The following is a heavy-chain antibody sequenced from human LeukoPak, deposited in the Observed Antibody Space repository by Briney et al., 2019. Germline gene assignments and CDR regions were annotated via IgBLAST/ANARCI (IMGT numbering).Heavy chain of an antibody. J-gene: IGHJ4*02. Sequence: PSETLSLTCAVYGGSFSGYYWSWIRQPPGKGLEWIGEINHSGSTNYNPSLKSRVTISVDTSKNQFSLKLSSVTAADTAVYYRAGFYDSSGYHLDYWGQGTLVTVSS. CDR1: GGSFSGYY. V-gene: IGHV4-34*01. CDR2: INHSGST. CDR3: AGFYDSSGYHLDY. D-gene: IGHD3-22*01.